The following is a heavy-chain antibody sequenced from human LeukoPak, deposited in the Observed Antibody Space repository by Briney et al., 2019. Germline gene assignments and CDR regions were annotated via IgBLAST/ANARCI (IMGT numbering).Heavy chain of an antibody. CDR3: ASSGGAYCGGDCYSAYAFDI. CDR1: GGTFSSYA. D-gene: IGHD2-21*02. V-gene: IGHV1-69*04. Sequence: SVKVSCKASGGTFSSYAISWVRQAPGQRLEWMGRIIPILGIANYAQKFQGRVTITADKSTSTAYMELSSLRSEDTAVYYCASSGGAYCGGDCYSAYAFDIWGQGTMVTVSS. J-gene: IGHJ3*02. CDR2: IIPILGIA.